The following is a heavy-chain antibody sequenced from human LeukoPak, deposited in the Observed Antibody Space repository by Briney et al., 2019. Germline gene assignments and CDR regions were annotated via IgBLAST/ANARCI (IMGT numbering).Heavy chain of an antibody. Sequence: SETLSLTCAVYGGSFSGYYWSWIRQPPGKGLEWIGEINHSGSTNYNPSLKSRVTISVDTSKNQFSLKLSSVTAADTAVYYCARENGYGINWFDPWGQGTLVTVSS. D-gene: IGHD1-1*01. V-gene: IGHV4-34*01. CDR1: GGSFSGYY. CDR2: INHSGST. J-gene: IGHJ5*02. CDR3: ARENGYGINWFDP.